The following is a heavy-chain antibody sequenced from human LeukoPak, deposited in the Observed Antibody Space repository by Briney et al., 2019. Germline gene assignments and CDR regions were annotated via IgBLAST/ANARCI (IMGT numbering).Heavy chain of an antibody. Sequence: GGSLRLSCAASGFTFSSYGMHWVRQAPGKGLEGVAFIRYEGSNKYYVDSVKGRFTISRYNSKSTLHLQMNSLRAEDTAVYYCAKDASGYCADGVCFPLDYWGQGTLVTVS. CDR2: IRYEGSNK. V-gene: IGHV3-30*02. CDR3: AKDASGYCADGVCFPLDY. CDR1: GFTFSSYG. J-gene: IGHJ4*02. D-gene: IGHD2-8*01.